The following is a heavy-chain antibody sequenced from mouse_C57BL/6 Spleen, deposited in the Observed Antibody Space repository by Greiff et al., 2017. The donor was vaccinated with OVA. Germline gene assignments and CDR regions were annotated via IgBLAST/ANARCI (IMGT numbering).Heavy chain of an antibody. CDR3: ARGYDAFAY. D-gene: IGHD2-12*01. CDR2: ISYDGSN. Sequence: EVKLMESGPGLVKPSQSLSLTCSVTGYSITSGYYWNWIRQFPGNKLEWMGYISYDGSNNYNPSLKNRISITRDTSKNQFFLKLNSVTTEDTATYYCARGYDAFAYWGQGTLVTVSA. CDR1: GYSITSGYY. J-gene: IGHJ3*01. V-gene: IGHV3-6*01.